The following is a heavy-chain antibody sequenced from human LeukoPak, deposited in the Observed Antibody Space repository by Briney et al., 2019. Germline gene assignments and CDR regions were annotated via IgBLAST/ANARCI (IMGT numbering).Heavy chain of an antibody. CDR2: IYYSGST. J-gene: IGHJ6*03. V-gene: IGHV4-61*08. D-gene: IGHD1-26*01. CDR1: ADSISRGGYS. CDR3: ARVAFQWELLGGYYYYYYMDV. Sequence: PETLSLTCAVSADSISRGGYSWSWIPQPPGKGLEWVVYIYYSGSTNYNPSLKSRVTISVDTSKNQFSLKLSSVTAADTAVYYCARVAFQWELLGGYYYYYYMDVWGKGTTVTVSS.